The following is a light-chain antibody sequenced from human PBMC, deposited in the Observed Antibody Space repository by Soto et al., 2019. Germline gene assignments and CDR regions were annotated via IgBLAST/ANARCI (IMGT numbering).Light chain of an antibody. CDR2: EDY. CDR1: KLGDKF. CDR3: QAWDINTAV. J-gene: IGLJ1*01. Sequence: SYDLAKPPSVSLSPGQTASITCSGDKLGDKFACWYQQKPGQSPVLVIYEDYKRPSGIPERFSGSNSGNTATLTISDTQAMDEADYYCQAWDINTAVFGTGTKVTV. V-gene: IGLV3-1*01.